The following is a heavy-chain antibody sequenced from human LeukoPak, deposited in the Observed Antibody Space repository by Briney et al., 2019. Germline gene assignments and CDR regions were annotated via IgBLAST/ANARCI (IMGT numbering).Heavy chain of an antibody. D-gene: IGHD2-15*01. V-gene: IGHV1-2*02. J-gene: IGHJ4*02. CDR1: GYTFTGYY. CDR2: INPNSGDT. Sequence: ASVKVSCKASGYTFTGYYMHWVRQAPGQGLEWMGWINPNSGDTNYAQKFQGRVTMTRDTSISTAYMEVNRLRSDDTAVYFCAIKTSYSDFDYWGQGTLVTVSS. CDR3: AIKTSYSDFDY.